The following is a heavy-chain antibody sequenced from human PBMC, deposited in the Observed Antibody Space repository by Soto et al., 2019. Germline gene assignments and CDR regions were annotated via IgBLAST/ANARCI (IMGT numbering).Heavy chain of an antibody. V-gene: IGHV3-33*01. D-gene: IGHD5-18*01. J-gene: IGHJ6*02. CDR2: IWYDGSNK. CDR3: ARERGGYSDYYYGMDV. CDR1: GFTFSSYG. Sequence: QVQLVESGGGVVQPGRSLRLSCAASGFTFSSYGMHWVRQAPGKGLEWVAVIWYDGSNKYYADSVKGRFTISSDNSKNTLYLQMNSLRAEDTAVYYCARERGGYSDYYYGMDVWGQGTTVTVSS.